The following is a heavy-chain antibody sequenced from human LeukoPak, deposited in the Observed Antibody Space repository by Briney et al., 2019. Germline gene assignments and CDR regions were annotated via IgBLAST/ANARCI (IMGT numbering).Heavy chain of an antibody. V-gene: IGHV3-23*01. CDR2: ITASGGST. D-gene: IGHD3-10*01. J-gene: IGHJ4*02. CDR3: ARHGSGSFTALDY. CDR1: GFTFTTYA. Sequence: GGSLRLSCAASGFTFTTYAMSWVRQAPGKGLEWVSTITASGGSTYYADSVKGRFTISRDNSKNMLYLHINSLRADDTAVYYCARHGSGSFTALDYWGQGTLVTVTS.